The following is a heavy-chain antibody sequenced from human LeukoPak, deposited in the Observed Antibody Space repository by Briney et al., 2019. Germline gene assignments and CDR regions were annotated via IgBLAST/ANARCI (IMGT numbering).Heavy chain of an antibody. CDR3: ARQKRNSSGWYGDY. V-gene: IGHV4-30-4*08. CDR2: IYYSGTT. CDR1: GGSISGGDYY. J-gene: IGHJ4*02. Sequence: NPSQTLSLTCTVSGGSISGGDYYWSWIRQPPGKGLEWIGYIYYSGTTYYNPSLKSRITISIDTSKSQFSLKLSSVTAADTAVYYCARQKRNSSGWYGDYWGQGTLVTVSS. D-gene: IGHD6-19*01.